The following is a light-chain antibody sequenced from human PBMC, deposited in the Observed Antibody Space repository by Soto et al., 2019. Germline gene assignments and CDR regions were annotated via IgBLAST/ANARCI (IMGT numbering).Light chain of an antibody. CDR2: DVT. V-gene: IGLV2-14*01. CDR1: SSDIGGYDY. J-gene: IGLJ1*01. CDR3: SSFTSTSTYV. Sequence: QSVLTQPASVSGSPGQSVTISCTGASSDIGGYDYVSWYQQHPGKAPKVLISDVTDRPSGVSPRFSGSRSGNTASLTISGLQAEDEADYYCSSFTSTSTYVFGTGTKLTVL.